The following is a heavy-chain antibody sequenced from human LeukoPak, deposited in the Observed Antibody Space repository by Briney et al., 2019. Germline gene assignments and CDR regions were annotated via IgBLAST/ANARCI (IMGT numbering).Heavy chain of an antibody. V-gene: IGHV1-18*01. CDR2: ISAYNGNT. J-gene: IGHJ5*02. Sequence: ASVKVSCKASGYTFTSYGISWVRQAPGQGLEWMGWISAYNGNTNYAQKLQGRVTMTTDTSTSTAYMELRSLRSDDTAVYYCARVIGYCSGGSCYQNWFDPWGQGTLVTVSS. D-gene: IGHD2-15*01. CDR1: GYTFTSYG. CDR3: ARVIGYCSGGSCYQNWFDP.